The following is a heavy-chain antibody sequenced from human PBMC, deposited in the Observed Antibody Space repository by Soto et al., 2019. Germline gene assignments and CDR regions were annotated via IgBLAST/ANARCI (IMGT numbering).Heavy chain of an antibody. D-gene: IGHD6-6*01. Sequence: GESLKISCKGSGYSFTSYWIGWVRQMPGKGLEWMGIIYPGDSDTRYSPSFQGQVTISADKSISTAYLQWSSLKASDTAMYYCARPIAAARPYFDDWGQGTLVTVAS. CDR3: ARPIAAARPYFDD. V-gene: IGHV5-51*01. J-gene: IGHJ4*02. CDR2: IYPGDSDT. CDR1: GYSFTSYW.